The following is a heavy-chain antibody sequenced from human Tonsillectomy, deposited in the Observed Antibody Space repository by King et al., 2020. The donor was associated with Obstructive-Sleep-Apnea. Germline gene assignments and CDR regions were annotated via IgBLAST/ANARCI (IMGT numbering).Heavy chain of an antibody. D-gene: IGHD6-6*01. CDR1: GGSISSSSYY. Sequence: LQLQESGPGLVKPSETMSLNCTVSGGSISSSSYYWGWIRQPPGKGLEWIGSIYYSGSTYYNPSLKSRVTISVDTSKNQFSLKLSSVTAADTAVYYCARVNRIAARDIWGQGTMVTVSS. CDR2: IYYSGST. J-gene: IGHJ3*02. CDR3: ARVNRIAARDI. V-gene: IGHV4-39*07.